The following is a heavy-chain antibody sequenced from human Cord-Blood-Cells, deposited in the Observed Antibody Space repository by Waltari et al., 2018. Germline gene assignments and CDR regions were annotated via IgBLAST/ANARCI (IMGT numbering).Heavy chain of an antibody. CDR1: GGTFSSYA. CDR3: ASGGSYYGSGSYIYYYYGMDV. D-gene: IGHD3-10*01. V-gene: IGHV1-69*01. CDR2: IIPFFGTA. Sequence: QVQLVQSGAEVKKPGSSVKVSCKASGGTFSSYAISWVRQAPGQGLEWMGGIIPFFGTANYAQKFQGRVTITADESTSTAYMELSSLRSEDTAVYYCASGGSYYGSGSYIYYYYGMDVWGQGTTVTVSS. J-gene: IGHJ6*02.